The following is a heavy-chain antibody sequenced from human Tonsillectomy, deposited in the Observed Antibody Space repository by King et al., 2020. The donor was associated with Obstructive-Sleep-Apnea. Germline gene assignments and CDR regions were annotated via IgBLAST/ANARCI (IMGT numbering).Heavy chain of an antibody. Sequence: QLQESGPGLVKPSDTLSLTCAISGYSISSSNWWGWIRQPPGKGLEWIGYIHYSGTTYYNSSLKGRVTMSVDTSKNQFSLRLSSVTSVDTAVYYCARRGTPGAFDIWGQGAMVTVSS. CDR1: GYSISSSNW. CDR2: IHYSGTT. J-gene: IGHJ3*02. V-gene: IGHV4-28*01. CDR3: ARRGTPGAFDI. D-gene: IGHD3-16*01.